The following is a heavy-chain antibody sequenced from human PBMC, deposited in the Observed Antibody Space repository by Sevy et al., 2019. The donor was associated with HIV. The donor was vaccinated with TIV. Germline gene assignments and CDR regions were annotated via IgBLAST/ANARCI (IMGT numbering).Heavy chain of an antibody. CDR2: ISSSSGTI. J-gene: IGHJ4*02. Sequence: GGSLRLSCAASGFTFSSYSMNWVRQAPGKGLEWVSYISSSSGTIYYADSVKGRFTISRDNAKNSLYLQMNSLRDEDTAVYYCARDRGTHGIVGATGYWGQGTLVTVSS. D-gene: IGHD1-26*01. V-gene: IGHV3-48*02. CDR3: ARDRGTHGIVGATGY. CDR1: GFTFSSYS.